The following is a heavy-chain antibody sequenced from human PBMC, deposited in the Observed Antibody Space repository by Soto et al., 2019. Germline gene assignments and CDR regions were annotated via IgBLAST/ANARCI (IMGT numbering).Heavy chain of an antibody. D-gene: IGHD5-18*01. J-gene: IGHJ4*02. CDR3: ARTEVGYIDNFDH. CDR2: ITSDSGTI. V-gene: IGHV3-48*02. CDR1: GFTFRSYN. Sequence: EVQLVESGGGLVQPGGSLRLSCAASGFTFRSYNMNWVRQAPGKGLEWVSFITSDSGTIYYADSVKGRFTISRDNAKNSLYLQMNRLRDEDTDVYFCARTEVGYIDNFDHWGQGTLVTVSS.